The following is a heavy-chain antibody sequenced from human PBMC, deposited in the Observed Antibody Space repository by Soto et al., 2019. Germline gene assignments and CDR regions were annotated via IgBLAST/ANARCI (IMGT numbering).Heavy chain of an antibody. CDR2: IYSGGST. CDR3: ACDHGGVAWGY. CDR1: GFTVSSNY. J-gene: IGHJ4*02. D-gene: IGHD2-15*01. Sequence: EVQLVESGGGLVQPGGSLRLSCAASGFTVSSNYMSWVRHAPGKGLEWVSVIYSGGSTYYADSVKGRFTLSRDHSKNTLYLQMNSLRAEDTAVYYCACDHGGVAWGYWGQGTLVTVSS. V-gene: IGHV3-66*01.